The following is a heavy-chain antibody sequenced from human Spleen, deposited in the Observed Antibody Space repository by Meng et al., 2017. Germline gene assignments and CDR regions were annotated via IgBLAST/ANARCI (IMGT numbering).Heavy chain of an antibody. Sequence: ASVKVSCKASGYSFTGNYIHWVRQAPGQGLEWMGWINTKNGNPTYAQDFTGRFVFSLHTSVSTAFLQISNLQTEDTAIYYCAGDYGDYLPFDDWGQGTTVTVSS. V-gene: IGHV7-4-1*02. CDR3: AGDYGDYLPFDD. CDR2: INTKNGNP. CDR1: GYSFTGNY. J-gene: IGHJ4*02. D-gene: IGHD4-17*01.